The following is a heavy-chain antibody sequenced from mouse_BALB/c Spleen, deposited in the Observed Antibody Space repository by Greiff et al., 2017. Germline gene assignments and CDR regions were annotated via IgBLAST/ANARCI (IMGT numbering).Heavy chain of an antibody. V-gene: IGHV5-9-3*01. CDR3: AREATARATDWFAY. D-gene: IGHD3-2*01. Sequence: EVKVEESGGGLVKPGGSLKLSCAASGFTFSSYAMSWVRQTPEKRLEWVATISSGGSYTYYPDSVKGRFTISRDNAKNTLYLQMSSLRSEDTAMYYCAREATARATDWFAYWGQGTLVTVSA. J-gene: IGHJ3*01. CDR2: ISSGGSYT. CDR1: GFTFSSYA.